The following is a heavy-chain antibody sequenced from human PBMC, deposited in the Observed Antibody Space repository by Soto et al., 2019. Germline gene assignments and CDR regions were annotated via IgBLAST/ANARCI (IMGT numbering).Heavy chain of an antibody. D-gene: IGHD3-16*01. CDR1: GFNFSDHY. J-gene: IGHJ5*02. V-gene: IGHV3-11*01. Sequence: QVQLVESGGGLVKPGGSPRLSCVASGFNFSDHYMTWIRQAPGKGLEWVSSISSSGTTKEYADSVKGRFTISRDNAKNSPSLQMNSLRAEDTAVYYCAREGEYWFDPWGQGTLVTVSS. CDR2: ISSSGTTK. CDR3: AREGEYWFDP.